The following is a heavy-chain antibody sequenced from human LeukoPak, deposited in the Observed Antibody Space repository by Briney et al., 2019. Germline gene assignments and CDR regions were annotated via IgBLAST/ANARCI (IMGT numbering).Heavy chain of an antibody. D-gene: IGHD6-13*01. CDR3: ARSSIMAAAGTYYFYY. Sequence: SVKVSCKASRGIFSSYAISWVRQAPGPGLEWMGGIIPIFGTENYAQTFQGRVTITADKPTSTGYMELSSLRSEHTAVYYCARSSIMAAAGTYYFYYWGQGTLVTVPS. CDR2: IIPIFGTE. CDR1: RGIFSSYA. V-gene: IGHV1-69*06. J-gene: IGHJ4*02.